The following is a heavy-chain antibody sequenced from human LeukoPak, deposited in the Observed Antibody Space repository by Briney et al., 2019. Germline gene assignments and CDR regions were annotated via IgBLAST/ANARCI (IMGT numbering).Heavy chain of an antibody. CDR1: GYTFTSYD. D-gene: IGHD3-10*01. CDR2: MNPNSGNT. CDR3: ARGELWFGDDTFDI. V-gene: IGHV1-8*01. J-gene: IGHJ3*02. Sequence: ASVKVSCKASGYTFTSYDINWVRQATGQGLEWMGWMNPNSGNTGYAQKFQGRVAMTRNTSISTAYMDLSSLRFEDTAVYYCARGELWFGDDTFDIWGQGTMVTVSS.